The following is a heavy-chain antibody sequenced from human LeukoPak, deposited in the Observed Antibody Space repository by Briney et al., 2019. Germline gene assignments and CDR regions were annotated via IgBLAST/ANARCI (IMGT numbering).Heavy chain of an antibody. D-gene: IGHD1-7*01. V-gene: IGHV1-8*01. CDR2: MNPNSGNT. CDR3: ATYTRRTLWYYGMDV. Sequence: ASVKVSCKASGYTFTSYDINWMRQATGQGLEWMGWMNPNSGNTGYAQKFQGRVTMTRNTSISTAYMELSSLRSGDTAVYYCATYTRRTLWYYGMDVWGQGTTVTVSS. CDR1: GYTFTSYD. J-gene: IGHJ6*02.